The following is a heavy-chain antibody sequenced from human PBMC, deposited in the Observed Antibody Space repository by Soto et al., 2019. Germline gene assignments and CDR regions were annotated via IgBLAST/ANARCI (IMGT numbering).Heavy chain of an antibody. CDR3: LITGSRGAGYYYHGVDV. J-gene: IGHJ6*02. D-gene: IGHD3-10*01. Sequence: PGGSLRLSCAASGFIFSSYAMHWVRQAPGKGLEWVALILYDGSNEYYADSVKGRFTISRDNSKNTLYLQMNSLRAEDTAVYYCLITGSRGAGYYYHGVDVWGQGTTVTVSS. CDR2: ILYDGSNE. CDR1: GFIFSSYA. V-gene: IGHV3-30*03.